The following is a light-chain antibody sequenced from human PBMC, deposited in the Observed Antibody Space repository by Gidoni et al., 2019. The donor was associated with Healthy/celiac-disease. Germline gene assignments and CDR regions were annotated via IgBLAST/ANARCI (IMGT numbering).Light chain of an antibody. V-gene: IGKV3-20*01. J-gene: IGKJ4*01. CDR2: GAS. CDR1: QSVSSSY. Sequence: EIVLTQSPGTLSLSPGERATLSCRASQSVSSSYLVWYQQKPGQAPRLLIYGASSRATGIPDRVSGSGSGTDFTLTISRLEPEDFAVYYCQQYGSSPPLTFGGGTKVEIK. CDR3: QQYGSSPPLT.